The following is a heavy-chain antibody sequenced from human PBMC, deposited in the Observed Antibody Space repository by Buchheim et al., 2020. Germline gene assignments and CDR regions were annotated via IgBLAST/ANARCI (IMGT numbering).Heavy chain of an antibody. Sequence: EVQLLESGGGLVQPGGSLRLSCAASGFTFSSYAMSWVRQAPGKGLEWVSAISDSGGTTYYADSVKGRFTVSRDNSKNTLYLQMNSLRVEDTAVYYCAKTKSWIHYYYGMDVWGQGTT. V-gene: IGHV3-23*01. J-gene: IGHJ6*02. CDR2: ISDSGGTT. CDR3: AKTKSWIHYYYGMDV. CDR1: GFTFSSYA. D-gene: IGHD5-18*01.